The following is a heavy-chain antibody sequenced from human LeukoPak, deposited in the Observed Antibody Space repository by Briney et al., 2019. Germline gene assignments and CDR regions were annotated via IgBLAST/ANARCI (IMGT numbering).Heavy chain of an antibody. CDR3: ARSTFGELFEGFDY. CDR1: GGTFSSYT. D-gene: IGHD3-10*01. J-gene: IGHJ4*02. CDR2: IIPILGIA. Sequence: PSVKVSCKASGGTFSSYTISWVRQAPGQGLEWMGRIIPILGIANYAQKFQGRVTITADKSTSTAYMELSSLRSEDTAVYYCARSTFGELFEGFDYWGQGTLVTVSS. V-gene: IGHV1-69*02.